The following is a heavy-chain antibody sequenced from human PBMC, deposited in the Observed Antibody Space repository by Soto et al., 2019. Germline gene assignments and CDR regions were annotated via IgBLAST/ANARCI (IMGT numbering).Heavy chain of an antibody. V-gene: IGHV4-4*07. J-gene: IGHJ5*02. CDR2: IYATGTT. Sequence: SETLSLTCTVSGGSISSYYWSWIRQPAGKGLEWIGRIYATGTTDYNPSLKSRVMMSVDTSKKQFSLKSRSVTAADTAVYYCVRDGTKTLRDWFDPWGQGMSVTVSS. CDR3: VRDGTKTLRDWFDP. CDR1: GGSISSYY. D-gene: IGHD1-1*01.